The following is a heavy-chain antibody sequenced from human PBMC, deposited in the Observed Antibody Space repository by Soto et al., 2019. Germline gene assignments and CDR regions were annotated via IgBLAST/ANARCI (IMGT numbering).Heavy chain of an antibody. CDR2: IGGGNDDT. Sequence: VQLLESGGGLVQPGGSLRLSCAASGFTFSIYAMSWVRQAPGKGLEWVSGIGGGNDDTYYADSVKGRFTISRDNAKNSLFLQMNSLRAEDTAVYYCARGSYGDYSDWGQGTLVTVSS. V-gene: IGHV3-23*01. CDR1: GFTFSIYA. CDR3: ARGSYGDYSD. D-gene: IGHD4-17*01. J-gene: IGHJ4*02.